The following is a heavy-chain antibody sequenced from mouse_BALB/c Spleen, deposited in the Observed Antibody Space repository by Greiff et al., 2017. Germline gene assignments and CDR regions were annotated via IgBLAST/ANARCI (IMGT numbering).Heavy chain of an antibody. V-gene: IGHV14-4*02. J-gene: IGHJ2*01. CDR3: NANDDFDY. CDR2: IDPVNGDT. Sequence: VQLQQSGAELVRSGASVKLSCTASGFNIKDYYMHWVKQRPEQGLEWIGWIDPVNGDTEYAPKFQGKATMTADTSSNTAYLQLSSLTSEDTAVYYCNANDDFDYWGQGTTLTVSS. CDR1: GFNIKDYY.